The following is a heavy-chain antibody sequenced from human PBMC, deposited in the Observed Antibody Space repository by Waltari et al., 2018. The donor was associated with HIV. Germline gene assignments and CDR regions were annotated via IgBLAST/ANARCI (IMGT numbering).Heavy chain of an antibody. V-gene: IGHV3-11*01. CDR1: GFRFCDYY. CDR2: ISGRGTTI. D-gene: IGHD3-22*01. Sequence: QVRLEESGGGLVRPGGSLKLSCAASGFRFCDYYMTWVRQAPGRGPEWISSISGRGTTISYADSVKGRFSISRDNAKNSLFLQMNRMRVDDTALYYCTRDYFHFDSSGSLDWGRGIQVIVSS. CDR3: TRDYFHFDSSGSLD. J-gene: IGHJ4*01.